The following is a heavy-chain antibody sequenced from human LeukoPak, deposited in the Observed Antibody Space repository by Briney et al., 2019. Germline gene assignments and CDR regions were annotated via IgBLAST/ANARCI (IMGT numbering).Heavy chain of an antibody. D-gene: IGHD1-26*01. CDR1: RYTLSIHW. CDR3: TRENSGSLSLEY. J-gene: IGHJ4*02. Sequence: GGPLRLSCAASRYTLSIHWLNWVRQAPGKGLEWVAIIKEDGSETYYMDSVQGRFTISRDNDMNFLYLQLSSLRAEDTAVYYCTRENSGSLSLEYWGQGTLVTVSS. CDR2: IKEDGSET. V-gene: IGHV3-7*01.